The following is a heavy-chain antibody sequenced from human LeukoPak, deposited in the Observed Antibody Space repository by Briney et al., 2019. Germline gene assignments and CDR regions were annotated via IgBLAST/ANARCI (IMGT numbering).Heavy chain of an antibody. V-gene: IGHV4-39*01. J-gene: IGHJ4*02. Sequence: PSETLSLTCTVSGGSISSSSYYWGWIRQPPGKGLEWIGSIYYSGSTYYNPSLKSRVTISVGTSKNQFSLKLSSVTAADTAVYYCASYYYDSSGYGYWGQGTLVTVSS. D-gene: IGHD3-22*01. CDR3: ASYYYDSSGYGY. CDR2: IYYSGST. CDR1: GGSISSSSYY.